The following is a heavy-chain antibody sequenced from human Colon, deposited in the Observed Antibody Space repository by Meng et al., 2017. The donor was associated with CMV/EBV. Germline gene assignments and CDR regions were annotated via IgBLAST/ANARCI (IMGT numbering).Heavy chain of an antibody. CDR1: GFTFSNYG. J-gene: IGHJ4*02. D-gene: IGHD1-26*01. Sequence: GESLKISCAASGFTFSNYGMHWVRQAPGKGLEWVAIIWYDGSSKYYANSVKGRFTISRDNSKNTLYLQMNSLRAEDTAVYYCAKGGYIGSYYFDYWGQGTLVTVSS. V-gene: IGHV3-33*06. CDR2: IWYDGSSK. CDR3: AKGGYIGSYYFDY.